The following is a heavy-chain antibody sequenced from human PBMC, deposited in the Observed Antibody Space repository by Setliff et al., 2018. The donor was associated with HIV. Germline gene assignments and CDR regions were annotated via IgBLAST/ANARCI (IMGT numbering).Heavy chain of an antibody. Sequence: ASVKVSCKASGYTFNNYYMHWVRQAPGQGLEWMGIINPSDNRTHYAQKFQGRVTVTEDTSSDTAYMELSSLRSEDTAVYYCAPWRKVAAPGVWFSAHDYWGQGTLVTVSS. CDR2: INPSDNRT. J-gene: IGHJ4*02. V-gene: IGHV1-46*02. CDR3: APWRKVAAPGVWFSAHDY. D-gene: IGHD2-15*01. CDR1: GYTFNNYY.